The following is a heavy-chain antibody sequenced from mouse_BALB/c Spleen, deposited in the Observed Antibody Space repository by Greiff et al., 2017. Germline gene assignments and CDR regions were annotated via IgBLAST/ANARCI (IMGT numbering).Heavy chain of an antibody. D-gene: IGHD1-1*01. V-gene: IGHV5-17*02. J-gene: IGHJ4*01. CDR1: GFTFSSFG. CDR3: ARDYGSSYVDY. CDR2: ISSGSSTI. Sequence: EVQGVESGGGLVQPGGSRKLSCAASGFTFSSFGMHWVRQAPEKGLEWVAYISSGSSTIYYADTVKGRFTISRDNPKNTLFLQMTSLRSEDTAMYYCARDYGSSYVDYWGQGTSVTVSS.